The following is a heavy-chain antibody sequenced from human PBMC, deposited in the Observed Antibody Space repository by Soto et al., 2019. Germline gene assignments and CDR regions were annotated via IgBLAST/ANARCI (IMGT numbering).Heavy chain of an antibody. V-gene: IGHV4-59*01. CDR1: GGSISSYY. Sequence: LSLTCTVSGGSISSYYWSWIRQPPGKGLEWIGYIYYSGSTNYNPSLKSRVTISVDTSKNQFSLKLSSVTAADTAVYYCARTWLGNWFDPWGQGNLVTVSS. D-gene: IGHD6-19*01. CDR2: IYYSGST. CDR3: ARTWLGNWFDP. J-gene: IGHJ5*02.